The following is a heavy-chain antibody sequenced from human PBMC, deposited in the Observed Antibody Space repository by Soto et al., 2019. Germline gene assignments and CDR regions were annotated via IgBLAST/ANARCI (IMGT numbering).Heavy chain of an antibody. CDR2: IWYDGSNK. Sequence: PGGSLRLSCAASGFTFSSYGMHWVRQAPGKGLEWVAVIWYDGSNKYYADSVKGRFTISRDNSKNTLYLQMNSLRAEDTAVYYCARAASAFYDSSGYYYYYYGMDVWGKGTTVTVSS. CDR3: ARAASAFYDSSGYYYYYYGMDV. D-gene: IGHD3-22*01. V-gene: IGHV3-33*01. CDR1: GFTFSSYG. J-gene: IGHJ6*04.